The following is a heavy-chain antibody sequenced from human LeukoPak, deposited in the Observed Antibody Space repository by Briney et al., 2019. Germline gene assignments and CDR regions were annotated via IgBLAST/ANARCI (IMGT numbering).Heavy chain of an antibody. CDR1: GGTFSSYA. V-gene: IGHV1-69*01. Sequence: GSSVKVSCKASGGTFSSYAISWVRQAPGQGLEWMGGIIPIFGTANYAQKFQGRVTITADESTSTAYMELSSLRSEDTAVYYCARDQSVDYYDSSGYSSFDYWGQGTLVTVSS. CDR3: ARDQSVDYYDSSGYSSFDY. CDR2: IIPIFGTA. D-gene: IGHD3-22*01. J-gene: IGHJ4*02.